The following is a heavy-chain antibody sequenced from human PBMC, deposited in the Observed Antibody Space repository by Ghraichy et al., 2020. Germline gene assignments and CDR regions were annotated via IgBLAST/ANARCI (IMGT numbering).Heavy chain of an antibody. V-gene: IGHV4-59*01. CDR1: GGSISSYY. CDR3: ARLGVVTRLYYYYGMDV. J-gene: IGHJ6*02. CDR2: IYYSGST. Sequence: SQTLSLTCTVSGGSISSYYWSWIRQPPGKGLEWIGYIYYSGSTNYNPSLKSRVTISVDTSKNQFSLKLSSVTAADTAVYYCARLGVVTRLYYYYGMDVWGQGTTVTVSS. D-gene: IGHD4-23*01.